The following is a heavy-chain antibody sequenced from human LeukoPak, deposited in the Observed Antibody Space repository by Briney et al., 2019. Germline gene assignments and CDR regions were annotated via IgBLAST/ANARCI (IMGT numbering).Heavy chain of an antibody. D-gene: IGHD3-16*01. J-gene: IGHJ2*01. V-gene: IGHV3-13*04. Sequence: PGGSLRLSCAASGFTFRSYDMHWVRQPTGEGLEWVSAIGTAGDTYYPGSVKGRFTISREDAKNSLCLQMNGLRAGDTAVYHCAREETGYGYRYIDLWGRGTLVTVSS. CDR3: AREETGYGYRYIDL. CDR2: IGTAGDT. CDR1: GFTFRSYD.